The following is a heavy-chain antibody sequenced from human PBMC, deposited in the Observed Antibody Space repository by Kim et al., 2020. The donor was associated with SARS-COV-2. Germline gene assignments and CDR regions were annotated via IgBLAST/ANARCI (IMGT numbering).Heavy chain of an antibody. D-gene: IGHD2-8*02. J-gene: IGHJ4*02. CDR3: AKNVLGGTYYFDS. Sequence: GGSLRLSCAASKFTFSSFAMNWVRQAPGKGLEWVSAISGSGGDTFYADSVRGRFTISRDNSKNTLYLQMNSLKAEDTAVYYCAKNVLGGTYYFDSWGQGT. CDR1: KFTFSSFA. CDR2: ISGSGGDT. V-gene: IGHV3-23*01.